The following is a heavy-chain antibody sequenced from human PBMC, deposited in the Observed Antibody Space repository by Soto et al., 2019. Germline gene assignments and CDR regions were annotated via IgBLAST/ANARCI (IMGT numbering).Heavy chain of an antibody. CDR1: GFIFSSYA. CDR3: AKRFAYSSGLDGFDI. D-gene: IGHD6-19*01. CDR2: ISGSGGTT. J-gene: IGHJ3*02. Sequence: PVGSLRLSCAASGFIFSSYAMSWVRQGPGKGLEWVSGISGSGGTTYYADSVRGRFIISRDNSKNTLYVQMNSLRAEDSAIYYCAKRFAYSSGLDGFDIWGQGTMVTVSS. V-gene: IGHV3-23*01.